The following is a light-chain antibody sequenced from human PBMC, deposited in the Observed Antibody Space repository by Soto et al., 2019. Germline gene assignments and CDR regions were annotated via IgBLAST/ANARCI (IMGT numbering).Light chain of an antibody. Sequence: QSALTQPASVSGSPGQSITISCTGTSRDVGAYNLVSWYQQHSGKAPKLLIYEVRNRPSGISFRFSGSRSGNTASLTISGLLAEDEADYYCSAYTTRSTLVFGGGTKVTVL. V-gene: IGLV2-14*01. J-gene: IGLJ2*01. CDR3: SAYTTRSTLV. CDR2: EVR. CDR1: SRDVGAYNL.